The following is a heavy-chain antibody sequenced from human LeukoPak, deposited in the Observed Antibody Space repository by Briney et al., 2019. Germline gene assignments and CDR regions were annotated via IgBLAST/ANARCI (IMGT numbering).Heavy chain of an antibody. CDR3: ARAPHFDWLPNDY. J-gene: IGHJ4*02. Sequence: IGEINHSGSTNSNPSLKSRVTISVDTSKNQFSLKLSSVTAADTAVYYCARAPHFDWLPNDYWGQGPLVTVSS. CDR2: INHSGST. D-gene: IGHD3-9*01. V-gene: IGHV4-34*01.